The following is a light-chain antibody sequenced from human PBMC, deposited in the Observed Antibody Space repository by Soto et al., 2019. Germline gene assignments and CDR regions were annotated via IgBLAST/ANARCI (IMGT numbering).Light chain of an antibody. J-gene: IGKJ1*01. CDR3: QSNYILPWT. Sequence: DIQVTQSPPSLSASVGDSVTITCRTSQYISNYLNWYQHKAGKAPQLLIYSASTLQIGVPSRFSGSGSGTEFTLTISTLQPDDYASYYCQSNYILPWTFGQGTKVETK. CDR2: SAS. CDR1: QYISNY. V-gene: IGKV1-39*01.